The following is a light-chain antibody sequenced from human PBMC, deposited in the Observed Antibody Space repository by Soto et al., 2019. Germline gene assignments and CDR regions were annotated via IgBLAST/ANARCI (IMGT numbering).Light chain of an antibody. CDR2: GNS. CDR3: QSYDSSLSAL. CDR1: SSNIGAGYD. Sequence: QSVLTQPPSVSGAPGQRVTISCTGSSSNIGAGYDVHWYQQLPGTAPKLLIYGNSNRPSGVPDRFSGSKSGTSASLAITGLQAEDEADYYGQSYDSSLSALFGGGTKVTVL. J-gene: IGLJ3*02. V-gene: IGLV1-40*01.